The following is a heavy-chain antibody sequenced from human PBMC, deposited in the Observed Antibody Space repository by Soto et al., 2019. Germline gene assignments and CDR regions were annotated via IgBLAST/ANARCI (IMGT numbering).Heavy chain of an antibody. CDR2: IYYSGSA. CDR3: SRSCRARSTPPSLDY. Sequence: SETLSLACTVSKGPICSAEYYCRCIRQAPWTGLEWIGYIYYSGSASYNPTLKGRVSISLDTSQTQFSLSLRYVTAVDTAAYFCSRSCRARSTPPSLDYWGKRPLVTVSS. CDR1: KGPICSAEYY. V-gene: IGHV4-30-4*02. J-gene: IGHJ4*02.